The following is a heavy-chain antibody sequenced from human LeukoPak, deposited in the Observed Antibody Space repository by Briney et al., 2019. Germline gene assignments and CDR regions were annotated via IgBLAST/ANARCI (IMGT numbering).Heavy chain of an antibody. Sequence: SETLSLTCTVSGGSISSYYWSWIRQPPGKGLEWIGYIYYSGSTNYNPSLKSRVTISVDTSKNQFSLKLSSVTAADTAVYYCARFRYYYDSSGFLGNWFDPWGQGTLVTVSS. V-gene: IGHV4-59*01. CDR2: IYYSGST. D-gene: IGHD3-22*01. J-gene: IGHJ5*02. CDR3: ARFRYYYDSSGFLGNWFDP. CDR1: GGSISSYY.